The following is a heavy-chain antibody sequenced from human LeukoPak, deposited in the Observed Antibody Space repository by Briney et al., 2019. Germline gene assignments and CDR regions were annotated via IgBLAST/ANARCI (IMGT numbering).Heavy chain of an antibody. Sequence: ASVKVSCKASGYTFTSYGISWVRQAPGQGLEWMGWISAYNGNTNYAQKLQGRVTMTTDTSTSTAYMELRSLRSDDTAVYYCAREGRRGRTTVTTLGYWGQGTLVTVSS. J-gene: IGHJ4*02. D-gene: IGHD4-17*01. CDR2: ISAYNGNT. CDR3: AREGRRGRTTVTTLGY. V-gene: IGHV1-18*01. CDR1: GYTFTSYG.